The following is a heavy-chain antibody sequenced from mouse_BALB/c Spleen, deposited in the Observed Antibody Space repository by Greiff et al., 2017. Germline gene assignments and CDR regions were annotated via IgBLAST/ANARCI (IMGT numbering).Heavy chain of an antibody. CDR1: GFDFSRYW. V-gene: IGHV4-2*02. D-gene: IGHD2-1*01. CDR3: ARLELLGAMDY. J-gene: IGHJ4*01. CDR2: INPGSSTI. Sequence: GGLVQPGGSLNLSCAASGFDFSRYWMSWARQAPGKGQEWIGEINPGSSTINYTPSLKDKFIISRDNAKNTLYLQMSKVRSEDTALYYCARLELLGAMDYWGQGTSVTVSS.